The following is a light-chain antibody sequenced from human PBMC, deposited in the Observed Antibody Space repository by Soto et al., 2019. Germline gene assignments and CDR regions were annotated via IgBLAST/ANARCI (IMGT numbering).Light chain of an antibody. Sequence: SVCPGERAKRSLWASQSVSNNYLAWYQQIPGQDPRPLIYGASNRATGIPDRFSVSGSGTDFTLTISILDPEHFAVYYGQQYGSSDTFGQGTKVDIK. CDR3: QQYGSSDT. CDR2: GAS. J-gene: IGKJ1*01. V-gene: IGKV3-20*01. CDR1: QSVSNNY.